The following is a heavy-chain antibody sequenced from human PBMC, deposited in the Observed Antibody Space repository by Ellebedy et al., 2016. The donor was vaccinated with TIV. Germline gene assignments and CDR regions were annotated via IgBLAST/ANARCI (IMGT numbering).Heavy chain of an antibody. D-gene: IGHD2-15*01. CDR3: AKGRYGVRVVGPCDY. CDR1: GFTFDDYG. V-gene: IGHV3-9*01. J-gene: IGHJ4*02. CDR2: FIWRTGTI. Sequence: GGSLRLSXAASGFTFDDYGMHWVRQAPGKGLEWVSGFIWRTGTIAYADSVKGRFTISRDNSRNSLSLQMNSLRAEDTALYYCAKGRYGVRVVGPCDYWGQGALVAVSS.